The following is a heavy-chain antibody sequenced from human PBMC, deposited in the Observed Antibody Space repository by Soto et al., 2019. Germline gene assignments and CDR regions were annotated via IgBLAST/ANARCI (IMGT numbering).Heavy chain of an antibody. CDR1: GFTFSIYA. CDR2: ISGSSGNT. D-gene: IGHD6-19*01. J-gene: IGHJ3*02. Sequence: GGSLRLSCAASGFTFSIYAMSWVRQAPGKGLEWVSSISGSSGNTYYADSVKGRFTISRDNSENTLYLQMNSLRAEDTAVYYCAKTGIAVAAFGAYDIWGQGTMVTVSS. V-gene: IGHV3-23*01. CDR3: AKTGIAVAAFGAYDI.